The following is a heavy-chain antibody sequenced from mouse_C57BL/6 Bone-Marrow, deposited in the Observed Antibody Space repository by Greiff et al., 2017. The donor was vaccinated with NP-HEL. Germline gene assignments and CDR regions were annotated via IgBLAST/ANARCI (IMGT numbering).Heavy chain of an antibody. D-gene: IGHD3-2*02. J-gene: IGHJ4*01. CDR2: IDPSDSYT. Sequence: QVQLQQPGAELVKPGASVKLSCKASGYTFTSYWMQWVKQRPGQGLEWIGEIDPSDSYTNYNQKFKGKATLTVDTSSSTAYMQLSSLTSEDSAVYYCARGEGVGTAQATGAMDYWGQGTSVTVSS. CDR3: ARGEGVGTAQATGAMDY. V-gene: IGHV1-50*01. CDR1: GYTFTSYW.